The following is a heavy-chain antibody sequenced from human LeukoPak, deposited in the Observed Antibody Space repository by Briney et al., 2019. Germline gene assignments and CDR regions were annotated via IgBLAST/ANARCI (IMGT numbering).Heavy chain of an antibody. Sequence: ASVKVSCKASGYTFTSYAMNWVRQAPGQGLEWMGWINTNTGNPTYAQGFTGRFVFSLDTSVSTAYLQISSLKAEDTAVYYCARDLLRYFDWPYYYYGMDVWGQGTTVTVSS. CDR3: ARDLLRYFDWPYYYYGMDV. V-gene: IGHV7-4-1*02. J-gene: IGHJ6*02. CDR1: GYTFTSYA. CDR2: INTNTGNP. D-gene: IGHD3-9*01.